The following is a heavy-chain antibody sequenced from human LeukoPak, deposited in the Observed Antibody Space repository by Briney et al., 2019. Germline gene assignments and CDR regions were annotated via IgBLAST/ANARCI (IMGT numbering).Heavy chain of an antibody. CDR2: IRSKAYGGTT. J-gene: IGHJ6*02. CDR3: TRGGYDFWSGYYMYYYGMDV. D-gene: IGHD3-3*01. CDR1: GFTFGDYA. V-gene: IGHV3-49*04. Sequence: SLRLSCTASGFTFGDYAMSWVRQAPGKGLEWVGFIRSKAYGGTTEYAASVKGRFTISRDDSKSIAYLQMNSLKTEDTAVYYCTRGGYDFWSGYYMYYYGMDVWGQGTTVTVSS.